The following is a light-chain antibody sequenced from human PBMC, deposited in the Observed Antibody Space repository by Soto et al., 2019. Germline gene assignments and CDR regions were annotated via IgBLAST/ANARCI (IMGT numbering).Light chain of an antibody. CDR3: QPYIRYA. J-gene: IGKJ1*01. Sequence: DIQMTQSPSTLSASVGDRVTITCRASQSISSWLAWYQQKPGKAPKLLIYDASSLESGVPSRFSGSGSGTEFTLTISSLQPDDFATYYCQPYIRYAFGQGTKVDIK. CDR2: DAS. CDR1: QSISSW. V-gene: IGKV1-5*01.